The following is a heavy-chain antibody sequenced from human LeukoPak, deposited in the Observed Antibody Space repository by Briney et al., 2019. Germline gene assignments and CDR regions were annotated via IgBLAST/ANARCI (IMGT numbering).Heavy chain of an antibody. J-gene: IGHJ5*02. CDR2: INPNSGGT. CDR3: AREVKDIVATSTGP. Sequence: ASVKVSCKASGYTFTGYYMHWVRQAPGQGLEWMGWINPNSGGTNYAQKFQGRVTMTRDTSISTAYMELSRLRSDDTAVYYCAREVKDIVATSTGPWGQGTLVTVSS. CDR1: GYTFTGYY. D-gene: IGHD5-12*01. V-gene: IGHV1-2*02.